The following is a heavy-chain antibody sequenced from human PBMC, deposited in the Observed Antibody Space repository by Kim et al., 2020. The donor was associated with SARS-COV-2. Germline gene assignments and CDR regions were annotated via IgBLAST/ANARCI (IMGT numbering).Heavy chain of an antibody. Sequence: KGRFTISRDNAKNSLYLQMNSLRAEDTAVYYCARGPKYCSSTSCDIVFDYWGQGTLVTVSS. V-gene: IGHV3-11*05. J-gene: IGHJ4*02. D-gene: IGHD2-2*02. CDR3: ARGPKYCSSTSCDIVFDY.